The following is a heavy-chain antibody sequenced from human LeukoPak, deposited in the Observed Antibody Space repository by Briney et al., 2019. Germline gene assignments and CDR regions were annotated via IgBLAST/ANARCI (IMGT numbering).Heavy chain of an antibody. CDR2: IYYSGST. J-gene: IGHJ4*02. CDR1: GGSISSGGYY. CDR3: ARADSSSWYDRDTYFDY. Sequence: PSETLSLTCTVSGGSISSGGYYWSWIRQHPGKGLEWIGYIYYSGSTYYNPSLKGRVTISVDTSKNQFSLKLSSVTAADTAVYYCARADSSSWYDRDTYFDYWGQGTLVTVSS. V-gene: IGHV4-31*03. D-gene: IGHD6-13*01.